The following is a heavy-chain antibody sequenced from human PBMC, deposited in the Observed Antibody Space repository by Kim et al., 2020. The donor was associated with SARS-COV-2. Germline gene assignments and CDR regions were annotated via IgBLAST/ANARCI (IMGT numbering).Heavy chain of an antibody. J-gene: IGHJ1*01. D-gene: IGHD3-22*01. CDR1: GDSISNSSFY. CDR3: AREVVIRYVQH. V-gene: IGHV4-39*07. Sequence: SETLSLTCTVSGDSISNSSFYWGWIRQPPGKGLEWIGSIFYSGSTNYNPSLKSRVTISVDTSKNQSSLKLSSVTAADTAVYYCAREVVIRYVQHWGQGSLVTVSS. CDR2: IFYSGST.